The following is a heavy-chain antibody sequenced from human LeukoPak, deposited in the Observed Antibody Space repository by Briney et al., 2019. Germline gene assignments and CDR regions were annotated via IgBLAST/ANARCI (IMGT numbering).Heavy chain of an antibody. J-gene: IGHJ4*02. Sequence: PSETLSLTCTVSGGSISSYYWSWIRQPAGKGLEWIGRIYTSGSTNYSPSLKSRVTMSVDTSKNQFSLKLSSVTAADTAVYYCAATPAYYDYVWGSYRYYYFDYWGQGTLVTASS. D-gene: IGHD3-16*02. CDR1: GGSISSYY. CDR2: IYTSGST. CDR3: AATPAYYDYVWGSYRYYYFDY. V-gene: IGHV4-4*07.